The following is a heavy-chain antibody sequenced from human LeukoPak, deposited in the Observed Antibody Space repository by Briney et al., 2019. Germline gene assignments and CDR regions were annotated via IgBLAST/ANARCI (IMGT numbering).Heavy chain of an antibody. Sequence: SETLSLTCTVSGGSISSGGYYWSWIRQPPGEGLEWIGYIYYSGSTYYNPSLQSRIAISVDTSKNQFSLQLSSVTAADTAVYYCARSPGFFFDYWGQGTLVTVSS. CDR1: GGSISSGGYY. CDR2: IYYSGST. J-gene: IGHJ4*02. D-gene: IGHD3-10*01. CDR3: ARSPGFFFDY. V-gene: IGHV4-30-4*01.